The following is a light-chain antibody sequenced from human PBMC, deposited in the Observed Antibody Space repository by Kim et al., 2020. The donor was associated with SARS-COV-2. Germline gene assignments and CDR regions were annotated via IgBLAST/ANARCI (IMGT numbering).Light chain of an antibody. CDR3: QAWDSTTTV. J-gene: IGLJ2*01. V-gene: IGLV3-1*01. Sequence: QGQTASITCSGDRLGNKYVCWYQQKPGQSHVVVIYQDTQRPSGIPERFTGSNSGNTATLTISGTQAMDEADYYCQAWDSTTTVFGGGTQLTVL. CDR2: QDT. CDR1: RLGNKY.